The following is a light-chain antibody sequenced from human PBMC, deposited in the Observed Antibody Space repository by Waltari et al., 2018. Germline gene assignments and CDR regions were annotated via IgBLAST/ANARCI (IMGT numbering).Light chain of an antibody. V-gene: IGKV3-20*01. Sequence: EIVLTQSPGTLSLSPGERATLPCRASQSLSTSYFAWYQQKPGQAPRLLIYGASSRATGIPDRVSGSGSGTDFTLTITSLEPEDVAGYSCQQYGSSPPTFGQGTKLEIK. CDR2: GAS. J-gene: IGKJ2*01. CDR3: QQYGSSPPT. CDR1: QSLSTSY.